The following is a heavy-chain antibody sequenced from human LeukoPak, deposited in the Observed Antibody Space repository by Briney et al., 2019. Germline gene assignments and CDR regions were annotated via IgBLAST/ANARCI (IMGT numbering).Heavy chain of an antibody. CDR3: ARGYDIAKD. CDR1: GGSFSGYY. D-gene: IGHD3-9*01. Sequence: SETLSLTCAVYGGSFSGYYWSWIRQPPGKGLEWIGEINHSGSTNYNPSLKSRVTISVDTSKNQFSLKLSSVTAADTAVYYCARGYDIAKDWGQGTLVTVSS. CDR2: INHSGST. J-gene: IGHJ4*02. V-gene: IGHV4-34*01.